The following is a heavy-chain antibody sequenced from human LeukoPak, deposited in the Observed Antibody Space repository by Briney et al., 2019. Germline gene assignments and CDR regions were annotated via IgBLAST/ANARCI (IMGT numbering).Heavy chain of an antibody. J-gene: IGHJ3*02. Sequence: SETLSLTCTVSGGSISSYYWSWIRQPPGKGLEWIGYIYYSGSTNYNPSLKSRVTISVDTSKNQFSLKLSSVTAADTAVYYCARDLSWTIFGVVTNDAFDIWGQGTMVTVSS. CDR2: IYYSGST. D-gene: IGHD3-3*01. CDR1: GGSISSYY. CDR3: ARDLSWTIFGVVTNDAFDI. V-gene: IGHV4-59*12.